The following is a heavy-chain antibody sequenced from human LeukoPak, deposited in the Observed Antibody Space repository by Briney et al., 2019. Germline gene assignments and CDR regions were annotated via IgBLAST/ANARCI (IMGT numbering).Heavy chain of an antibody. Sequence: GGSLRLPCAASGFTFSSYAMSWVRQAPGKGLEWVSAISGSGGSTYYADSVKGRFTISRDNSKNTLYLQMNSLRAEDTAVYYCAKDPDVLLWFGESPYWGQGTLVTVSS. D-gene: IGHD3-10*01. V-gene: IGHV3-23*01. CDR1: GFTFSSYA. CDR3: AKDPDVLLWFGESPY. J-gene: IGHJ4*02. CDR2: ISGSGGST.